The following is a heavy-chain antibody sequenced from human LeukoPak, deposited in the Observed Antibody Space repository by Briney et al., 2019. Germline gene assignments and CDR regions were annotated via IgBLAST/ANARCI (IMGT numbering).Heavy chain of an antibody. V-gene: IGHV1-8*02. Sequence: ASVKVSCKASGYTFTDYYMQWVRQAPGQGLEWMGWMNPNSGNTGHAQKFQGRVTMTRNTSISTAYMELSSLRSEDTAVYYCARYSSGWYSYYFDYWGQGTLVTVSS. D-gene: IGHD6-19*01. CDR2: MNPNSGNT. CDR1: GYTFTDYY. CDR3: ARYSSGWYSYYFDY. J-gene: IGHJ4*02.